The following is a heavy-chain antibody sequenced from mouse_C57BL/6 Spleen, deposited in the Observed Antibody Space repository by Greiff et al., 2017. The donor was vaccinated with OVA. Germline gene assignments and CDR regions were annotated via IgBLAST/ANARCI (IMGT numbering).Heavy chain of an antibody. J-gene: IGHJ3*01. CDR3: ARGGYYGNYDWFAY. D-gene: IGHD2-1*01. CDR2: IDPSDSYT. Sequence: VQLQQPGAELVMPGASVKLSCKASGYTFTSYWMHWVKQRPGQGLEWIGEIDPSDSYTNYNQKFKGKSTLTVDKSSSTAYMQLSSLTSEDSAVYYCARGGYYGNYDWFAYWGQGTLVTVSA. V-gene: IGHV1-69*01. CDR1: GYTFTSYW.